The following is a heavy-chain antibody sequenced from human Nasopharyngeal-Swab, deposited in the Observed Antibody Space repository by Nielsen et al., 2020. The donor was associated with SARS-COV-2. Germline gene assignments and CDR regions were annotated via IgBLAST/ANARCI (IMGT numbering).Heavy chain of an antibody. D-gene: IGHD6-6*01. CDR2: INPSGGST. CDR1: GYTFTSYG. V-gene: IGHV1-46*01. J-gene: IGHJ4*02. Sequence: ASVKVSCKASGYTFTSYGISWVRQAPGQGLEWMGIINPSGGSTSYAQKFQGRVTMTRDTSTSTVYMELSSLRSEDTAVYYCAREGAALDYWGQGTLVTVSS. CDR3: AREGAALDY.